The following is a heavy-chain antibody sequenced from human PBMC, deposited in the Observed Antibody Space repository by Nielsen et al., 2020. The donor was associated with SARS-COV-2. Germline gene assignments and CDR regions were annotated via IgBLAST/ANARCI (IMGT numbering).Heavy chain of an antibody. CDR1: GFTFSSYW. J-gene: IGHJ6*02. V-gene: IGHV3-7*03. D-gene: IGHD3-10*01. CDR3: ARGSGMGV. CDR2: IKQDGSEK. Sequence: GGSLRLSCAASGFTFSSYWMSWVRQAPGKGLEWVANIKQDGSEKYYVDSVKGRFTISRDNAKSSLFLQMNSLRADDTARYYCARGSGMGVWGQGTAVIVSS.